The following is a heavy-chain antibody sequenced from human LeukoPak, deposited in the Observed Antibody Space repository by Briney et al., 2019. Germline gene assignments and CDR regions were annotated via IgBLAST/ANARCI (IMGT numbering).Heavy chain of an antibody. D-gene: IGHD1-26*01. J-gene: IGHJ4*02. V-gene: IGHV4-61*02. CDR2: IYTSETT. Sequence: SETLSLTCTVSGDSISRGTYYWRWIRQPAGKGLEWIGRIYTSETTDYNPSLKSRLTISLNKSKNQFSLKLSSVTVADTAAYYCARDYGGRSSFFDYWGQGTLVTVSS. CDR3: ARDYGGRSSFFDY. CDR1: GDSISRGTYY.